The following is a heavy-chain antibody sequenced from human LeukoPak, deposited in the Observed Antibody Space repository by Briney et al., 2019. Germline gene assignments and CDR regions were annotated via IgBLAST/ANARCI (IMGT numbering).Heavy chain of an antibody. V-gene: IGHV3-23*01. Sequence: GGSLRLSCAASGFTFSSYAMSWVRQAPGKGLEWVSAVSGSAGSTYYADSVKGRFTISRDNSKNTLYLQMNSLRAEDTAVYYCAKVADILTGYYKPNWFDPWGQGTLVTVSS. D-gene: IGHD3-9*01. CDR2: VSGSAGST. CDR3: AKVADILTGYYKPNWFDP. CDR1: GFTFSSYA. J-gene: IGHJ5*02.